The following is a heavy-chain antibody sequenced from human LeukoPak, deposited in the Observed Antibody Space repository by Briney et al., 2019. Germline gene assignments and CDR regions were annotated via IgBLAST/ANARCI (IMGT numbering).Heavy chain of an antibody. J-gene: IGHJ3*02. CDR3: ARHGGYAYAFDI. V-gene: IGHV4-39*01. CDR2: IYYSGST. D-gene: IGHD1-26*01. CDR1: GGSISSSSYY. Sequence: SETLTLTCTVSGGSISSSSYYWGWIPQPPGKGLEWIGSIYYSGSTYYNPALKSRVTISVETSKNQFSLKLSSGTAADRAVYYCARHGGYAYAFDIWGQGTTVTVSS.